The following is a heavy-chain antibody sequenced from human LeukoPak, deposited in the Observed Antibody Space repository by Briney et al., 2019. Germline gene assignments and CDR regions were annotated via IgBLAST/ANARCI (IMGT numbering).Heavy chain of an antibody. D-gene: IGHD6-19*01. CDR3: ARDEGYSSGWYFWFDP. CDR2: ISYDGSNK. V-gene: IGHV3-30-3*01. J-gene: IGHJ5*02. CDR1: GFTFSSYA. Sequence: GRSLRLSCAASGFTFSSYAMHWVRQAPGKGLEWVAVISYDGSNKYYADSVKGRFTISRDNSKNTLYLQMNSLRAEDTAVYYCARDEGYSSGWYFWFDPWGQGALVTVSP.